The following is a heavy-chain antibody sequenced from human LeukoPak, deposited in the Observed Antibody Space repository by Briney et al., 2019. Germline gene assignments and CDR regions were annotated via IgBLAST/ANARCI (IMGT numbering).Heavy chain of an antibody. V-gene: IGHV4-4*07. Sequence: KSSETLSLTCTVSGGFISSYYWSWIRQPAGKGLEWIGRIYTSGSTNYNPSLKSRVTMSVDTSKNQFSLKLSSVTAADTAVYYCARGTYYYDSSGYYNWFDPWGQGTLVTVSS. CDR2: IYTSGST. CDR3: ARGTYYYDSSGYYNWFDP. CDR1: GGFISSYY. J-gene: IGHJ5*02. D-gene: IGHD3-22*01.